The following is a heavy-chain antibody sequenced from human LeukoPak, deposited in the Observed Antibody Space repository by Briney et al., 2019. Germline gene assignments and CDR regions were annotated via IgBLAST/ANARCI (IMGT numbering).Heavy chain of an antibody. J-gene: IGHJ5*02. Sequence: SETLSLTCAVSGGSFSGYYWRWIRQPPGKGLEWIGEINHSGSTNYNPSLKSRVTISVDTSKNQFSLKLSSVTAADTAVYYCARESSGWYKDWFDPWGQGTLVTVSS. V-gene: IGHV4-34*01. CDR3: ARESSGWYKDWFDP. CDR1: GGSFSGYY. CDR2: INHSGST. D-gene: IGHD6-19*01.